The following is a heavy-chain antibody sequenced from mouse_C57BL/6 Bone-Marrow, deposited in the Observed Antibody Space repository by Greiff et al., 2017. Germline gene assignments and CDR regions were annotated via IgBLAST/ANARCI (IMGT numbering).Heavy chain of an antibody. D-gene: IGHD1-1*01. J-gene: IGHJ2*01. Sequence: VQLQQPGAELVKPGASVKMSCKASGYTFTSYWITWVKQRPGQGLEWIGDIYPGSGSTNYNEKFKSKATLTVDTSSSTASMQLSSLTSEDSAVYYCASRVVATRYFDYWGQGTTLTVSS. CDR3: ASRVVATRYFDY. V-gene: IGHV1-55*01. CDR1: GYTFTSYW. CDR2: IYPGSGST.